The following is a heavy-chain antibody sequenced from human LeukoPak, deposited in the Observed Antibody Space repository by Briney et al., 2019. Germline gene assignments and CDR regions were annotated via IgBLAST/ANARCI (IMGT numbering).Heavy chain of an antibody. CDR3: AGVYGQQWLDNTLDY. V-gene: IGHV1-2*02. J-gene: IGHJ4*02. Sequence: ASVKVSCKASGYTFTGYYMHWVRQAPGQGLEWMGWINPNSGGTNYAQKFQGRVTMTRDTSISTAYMELSRLRSDDTAVYYCAGVYGQQWLDNTLDYWGQGTLVTVSS. D-gene: IGHD6-19*01. CDR2: INPNSGGT. CDR1: GYTFTGYY.